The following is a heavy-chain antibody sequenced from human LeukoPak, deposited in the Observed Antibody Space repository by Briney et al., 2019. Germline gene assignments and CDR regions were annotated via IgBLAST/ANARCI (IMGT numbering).Heavy chain of an antibody. Sequence: GGSLRLSCAASGFTFSSYGMHWVRQAPGKGLEWVAFIRYDGSNKYYADSVKGRFTISRDNSKNTLYLQMNSLRAEDTAVYYCAKATSIVPAAILQHWGQGTLVTVSS. CDR3: AKATSIVPAAILQH. V-gene: IGHV3-30*02. CDR1: GFTFSSYG. D-gene: IGHD2-2*01. CDR2: IRYDGSNK. J-gene: IGHJ1*01.